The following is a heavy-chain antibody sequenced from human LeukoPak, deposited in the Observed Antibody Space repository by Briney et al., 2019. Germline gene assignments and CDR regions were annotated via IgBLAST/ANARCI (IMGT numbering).Heavy chain of an antibody. J-gene: IGHJ4*02. CDR1: GFTFSSYS. D-gene: IGHD2-21*02. Sequence: GGSLRLSCAASGFTFSSYSMYWVRQGPGKGLEWVSSISSSSSYIYYADSVKGRFTISRDNAKNSLYLQMNSLRAEDTAVYYCARDLAYCGGDCYPLPFDYWGQGTLVTVSS. CDR3: ARDLAYCGGDCYPLPFDY. CDR2: ISSSSSYI. V-gene: IGHV3-21*01.